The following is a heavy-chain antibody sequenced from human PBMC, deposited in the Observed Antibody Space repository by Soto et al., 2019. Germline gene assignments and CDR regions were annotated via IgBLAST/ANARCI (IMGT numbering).Heavy chain of an antibody. CDR3: GRCTSTSCHLGSDY. V-gene: IGHV3-30-3*01. D-gene: IGHD2-2*01. Sequence: QVLLVDSGGGVVQPGRSLRLSCAASGFTFSSYAMNWVRQAPGKGLEWVALISHEGINKYYADSVRGRFTISRNSSTNTLYLQMNRLRAADTAVYYCGRCTSTSCHLGSDYWGQGTLVTVSS. CDR2: ISHEGINK. J-gene: IGHJ4*02. CDR1: GFTFSSYA.